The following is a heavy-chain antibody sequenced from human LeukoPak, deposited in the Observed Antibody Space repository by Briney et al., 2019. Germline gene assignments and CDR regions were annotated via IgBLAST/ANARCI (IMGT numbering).Heavy chain of an antibody. Sequence: SETLSLTCTVSGGSVSSGSYYWSWIRQPPGKGLEWIGYIYYSGSTNYNPSLKSRVTISVDTSKNQFSLKLSSMTAADTAVYYCASGDDYETPSFDYWGQGTLVTVSS. CDR3: ASGDDYETPSFDY. J-gene: IGHJ4*02. D-gene: IGHD4-17*01. CDR2: IYYSGST. V-gene: IGHV4-61*01. CDR1: GGSVSSGSYY.